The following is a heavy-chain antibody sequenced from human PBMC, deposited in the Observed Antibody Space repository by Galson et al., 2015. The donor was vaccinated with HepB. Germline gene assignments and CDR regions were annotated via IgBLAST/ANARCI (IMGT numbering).Heavy chain of an antibody. CDR3: ARDIGSYDPSGLEP. CDR2: INPKSGVT. J-gene: IGHJ5*02. V-gene: IGHV1-2*02. Sequence: SVKVSCKASGYTFTGFYLHWVRQAPGQGLEWMGLINPKSGVTNYARKFQGRVTMTGDTSICTAYMELSSLRSDDTAIYYCARDIGSYDPSGLEPWGQGTLVTVSS. CDR1: GYTFTGFY. D-gene: IGHD3-22*01.